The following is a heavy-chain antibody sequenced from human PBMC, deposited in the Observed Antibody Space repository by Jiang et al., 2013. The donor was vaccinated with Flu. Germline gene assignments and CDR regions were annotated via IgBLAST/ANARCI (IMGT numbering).Heavy chain of an antibody. CDR1: GFTFSDHS. CDR2: VSSNEKTF. J-gene: IGHJ6*02. Sequence: VQLLESGGGLVKPGGSLRLSCKVSGFTFSDHSMSWIRQAPGKGLEWVSDVSSNEKTFYYADSVRGRFTISRDNANNSLYLQMNSLIAEDTAVYYCARRRQQLQTYALDAWGQGTTVIVSS. CDR3: ARRRQQLQTYALDA. V-gene: IGHV3-11*01. D-gene: IGHD6-13*01.